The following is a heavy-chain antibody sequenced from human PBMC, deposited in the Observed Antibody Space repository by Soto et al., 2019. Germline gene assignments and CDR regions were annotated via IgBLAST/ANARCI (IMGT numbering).Heavy chain of an antibody. J-gene: IGHJ5*02. CDR1: GFTFSSYA. D-gene: IGHD1-26*01. Sequence: PGGSLRLSCAASGFTFSSYAMHWVRQAPGKGLEYVSAISSNGGSTYYANSVKGRFAISRDNSKNTLYLQMGSLRAEDTAVYYCARHLSIVGATCWFDPWGQGTLVTVSS. V-gene: IGHV3-64*01. CDR3: ARHLSIVGATCWFDP. CDR2: ISSNGGST.